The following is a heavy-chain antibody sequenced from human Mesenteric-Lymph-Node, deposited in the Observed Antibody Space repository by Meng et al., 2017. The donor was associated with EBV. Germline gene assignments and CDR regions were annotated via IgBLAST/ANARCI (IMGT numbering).Heavy chain of an antibody. CDR3: ARAFCGGDCSHFDY. J-gene: IGHJ4*02. CDR1: GGSFSGYY. D-gene: IGHD2-21*01. V-gene: IGHV4-34*01. CDR2: INHSGST. Sequence: QVQLQQWGAGLLKPSETLSLTCDGYGGSFSGYYWSWIRQPPGKGLEWIGEINHSGSTNYNPSLTSRVTISVDTSKNHFSLKLTSVTAADTAVHYCARAFCGGDCSHFDYWGQGTLVTVSS.